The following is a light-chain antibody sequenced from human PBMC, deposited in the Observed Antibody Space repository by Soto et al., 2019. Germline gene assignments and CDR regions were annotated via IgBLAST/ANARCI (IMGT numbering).Light chain of an antibody. CDR2: EVS. J-gene: IGLJ2*01. Sequence: QSALTQPASVSGSPGQSITISCTGTSSDVGGYNYVSWYQQHPGKVPKLMIYEVSNRPSGVSNRFSGSKSGNTASLTISGLQAEDEADYYCTSYTSRTTLVFGGGTKVTVL. CDR1: SSDVGGYNY. CDR3: TSYTSRTTLV. V-gene: IGLV2-14*01.